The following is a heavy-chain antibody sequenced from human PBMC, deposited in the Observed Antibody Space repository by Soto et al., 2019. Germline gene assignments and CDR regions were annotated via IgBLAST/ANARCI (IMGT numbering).Heavy chain of an antibody. CDR2: INAGNGNT. CDR1: GYTFTSYA. D-gene: IGHD5-12*01. J-gene: IGHJ3*02. CDR3: ATRFGYNYAFDI. Sequence: QVQLVQSGAEVKKPGASVKGSCKASGYTFTSYAMHWVRQAPGQRLEWMGWINAGNGNTKYSQKFQGRVTITRDTSASTAYMELSSLRSEDTAVYYCATRFGYNYAFDIWGQGTMVTVSS. V-gene: IGHV1-3*01.